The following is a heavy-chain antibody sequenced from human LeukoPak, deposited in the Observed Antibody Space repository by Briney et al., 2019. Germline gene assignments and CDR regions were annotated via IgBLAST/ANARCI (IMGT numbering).Heavy chain of an antibody. CDR3: ARGQDAFKTGY. D-gene: IGHD5-24*01. V-gene: IGHV4-31*03. CDR1: VGSPTIGSYY. CDR2: IHPSGIT. Sequence: PSETLSLTCTVSVGSPTIGSYYWTWTRTSPGKGLEWIGYIHPSGITDYNPSLKSRVTMSLDMSQNQFSLKLTSVTAADTAIYYCARGQDAFKTGYWGQGTLVTVSS. J-gene: IGHJ4*02.